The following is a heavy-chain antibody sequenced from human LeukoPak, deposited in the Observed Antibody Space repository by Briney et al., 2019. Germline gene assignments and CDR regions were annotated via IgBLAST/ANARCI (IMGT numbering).Heavy chain of an antibody. J-gene: IGHJ4*02. D-gene: IGHD1-26*01. CDR1: GFTFSNYA. V-gene: IGHV3-23*01. CDR3: AKDLAGSGSYSFDY. Sequence: LSGRSLRLSCAASGFTFSNYAMNWVRQAPGRGLEWVSAISGSGGSTYYADSVKGRFTISRDNSKNTLYLQMNSLRAEDTAVYYCAKDLAGSGSYSFDYWGQGTLVTVSS. CDR2: ISGSGGST.